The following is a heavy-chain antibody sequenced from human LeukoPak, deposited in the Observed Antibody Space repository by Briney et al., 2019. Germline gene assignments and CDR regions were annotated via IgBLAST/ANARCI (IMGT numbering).Heavy chain of an antibody. D-gene: IGHD1-26*01. CDR1: GFTFSSYA. V-gene: IGHV3-23*01. Sequence: AESLRLSCVAYGFTFSSYARNWVRQAPGKGLEWVSVISVSGDATYFADFVKGRFTISRDNSKNTLYLQIDSLRAEDTAAYYCARIEFGFCSPSGYFDYWGQGTLVTVSS. J-gene: IGHJ4*02. CDR2: ISVSGDAT. CDR3: ARIEFGFCSPSGYFDY.